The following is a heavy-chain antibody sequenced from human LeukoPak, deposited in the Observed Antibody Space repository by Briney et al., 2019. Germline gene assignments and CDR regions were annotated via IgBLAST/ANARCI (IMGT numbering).Heavy chain of an antibody. J-gene: IGHJ4*02. Sequence: GGSLRLYCAASGFTFCDYYMSWIRQAPGMGLEWVSYITISGSTIYDAACVKARLTVSRDNAKNSLYLQMNSLRAEDTAVYYCARDSIAVGTNYWGQGTLVTVSS. CDR3: ARDSIAVGTNY. V-gene: IGHV3-11*01. CDR1: GFTFCDYY. D-gene: IGHD6-19*01. CDR2: ITISGSTI.